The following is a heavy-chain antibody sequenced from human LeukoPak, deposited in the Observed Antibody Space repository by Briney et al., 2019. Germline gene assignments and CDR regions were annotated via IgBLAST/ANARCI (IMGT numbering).Heavy chain of an antibody. D-gene: IGHD3-3*01. CDR2: ISAYNGNT. CDR1: GYTFTSYG. Sequence: ASVKVSCKASGYTFTSYGISWVRQAPGQGLEWMGWISAYNGNTNYAQKLQGRVTMTTDTSTSTAYMELRSLRSDDTAVYYCARSARAYYDFWSGYYTVDYWGQGTLVTVSS. V-gene: IGHV1-18*01. CDR3: ARSARAYYDFWSGYYTVDY. J-gene: IGHJ4*02.